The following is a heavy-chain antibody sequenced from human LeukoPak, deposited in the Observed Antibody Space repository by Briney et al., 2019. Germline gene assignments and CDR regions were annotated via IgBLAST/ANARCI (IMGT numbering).Heavy chain of an antibody. V-gene: IGHV4-4*07. D-gene: IGHD6-13*01. J-gene: IGHJ4*02. CDR3: AREPSYSSSWFGY. CDR1: GDSISSYY. CDR2: IYSSGST. Sequence: SETLSLTCTVSGDSISSYYWSWLRQPAGKGLEWIGRIYSSGSTNYNPSLKSRVTMSVDTSKNQFSLKLSSVTAADTAVYYCAREPSYSSSWFGYWGEGTLVTVSS.